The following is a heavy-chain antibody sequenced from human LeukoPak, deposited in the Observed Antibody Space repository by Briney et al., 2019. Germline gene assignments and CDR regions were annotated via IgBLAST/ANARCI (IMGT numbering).Heavy chain of an antibody. V-gene: IGHV3-23*01. CDR2: ISGSGGST. D-gene: IGHD3-16*01. J-gene: IGHJ5*02. CDR3: ARDRRVGPPSHWFDP. CDR1: GFTFSSYA. Sequence: GGSLRLSCAASGFTFSSYAMSWVRQAPGKGLEWVSAISGSGGSTYYADSVKGRFTISRDNSKNTLYLQMNSLRAEDTAVYYCARDRRVGPPSHWFDPWGQGTLVTVSS.